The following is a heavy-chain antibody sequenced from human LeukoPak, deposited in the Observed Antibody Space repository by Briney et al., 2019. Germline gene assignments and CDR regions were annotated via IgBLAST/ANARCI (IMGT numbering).Heavy chain of an antibody. D-gene: IGHD3-22*01. V-gene: IGHV3-30*18. CDR3: AKERYYYDSSGLDY. Sequence: GGSLRLSCAASGFTFSNYGVHWVRQAPGKGLEWVAGLSYDGSNKYYADSVKGRFTISRDNSKNTLYLQMNSLRAEDTAGYYCAKERYYYDSSGLDYWGQGTLVAVSS. J-gene: IGHJ4*02. CDR1: GFTFSNYG. CDR2: LSYDGSNK.